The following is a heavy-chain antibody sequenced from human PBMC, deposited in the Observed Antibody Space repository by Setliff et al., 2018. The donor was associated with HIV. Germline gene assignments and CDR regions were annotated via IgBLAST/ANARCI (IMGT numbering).Heavy chain of an antibody. V-gene: IGHV4-59*08. CDR1: GGSISSHY. J-gene: IGHJ2*01. Sequence: PSETLSLTCTVSGGSISSHYWSWIRQPPGKRLEWIGYIYYSGSTYHNPSLKSRVTISVDTSKKQFSLKLSSVTAADTAVYYCARAAAAGTRCFDLWGRGTLVTVSS. D-gene: IGHD6-13*01. CDR3: ARAAAAGTRCFDL. CDR2: IYYSGST.